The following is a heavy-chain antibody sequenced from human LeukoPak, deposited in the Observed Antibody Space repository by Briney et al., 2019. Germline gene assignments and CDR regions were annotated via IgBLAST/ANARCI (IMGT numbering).Heavy chain of an antibody. CDR2: ISYDGSNK. CDR3: ARDPRGIAAAGIFDY. J-gene: IGHJ4*02. V-gene: IGHV3-30*04. Sequence: GRSLRLSCAASGFTFSSYAMHWVRQAPGKGLEWVAVISYDGSNKYYADSVKGRFTISRDNSKNTLYLQMNSLRAEDTAVYYCARDPRGIAAAGIFDYWGQGTLVTVSS. CDR1: GFTFSSYA. D-gene: IGHD6-13*01.